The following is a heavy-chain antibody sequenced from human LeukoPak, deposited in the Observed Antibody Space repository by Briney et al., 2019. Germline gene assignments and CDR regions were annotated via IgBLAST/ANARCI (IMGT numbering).Heavy chain of an antibody. Sequence: SETLSLTCAVYGGSFSGYYWSWIRQPPGKGLEWMGEINHSGSTNYNPSLTSRVTISVDTSKNQFSLKLSSVTAADTAVYYCARGRKWEPANEYYFDYWGQGTLVTVSS. CDR2: INHSGST. J-gene: IGHJ4*02. D-gene: IGHD1-26*01. CDR1: GGSFSGYY. CDR3: ARGRKWEPANEYYFDY. V-gene: IGHV4-34*01.